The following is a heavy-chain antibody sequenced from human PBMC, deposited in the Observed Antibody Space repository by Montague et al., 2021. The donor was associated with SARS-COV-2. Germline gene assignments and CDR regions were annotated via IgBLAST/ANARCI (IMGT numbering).Heavy chain of an antibody. CDR2: IYYSGST. V-gene: IGHV4-39*07. J-gene: IGHJ6*02. D-gene: IGHD6-13*01. CDR3: ARVGRQQLVRLSGMDV. Sequence: SETLSLTRTVSGGSISSGSYYWGWIRQPPGKGLEWIGSIYYSGSTYYNPSLKSRVTISVDTSKNQFSLKLSSVTAADTAVYYCARVGRQQLVRLSGMDVWGQGTTVTVSS. CDR1: GGSISSGSYY.